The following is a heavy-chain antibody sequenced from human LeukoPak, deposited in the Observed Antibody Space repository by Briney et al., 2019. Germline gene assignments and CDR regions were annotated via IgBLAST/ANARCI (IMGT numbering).Heavy chain of an antibody. CDR3: ARDGAPEAADDAFDV. J-gene: IGHJ3*01. D-gene: IGHD6-13*01. CDR2: IYYSGST. CDR1: GGSISSYY. Sequence: SETLSLTCTVSGGSISSYYWSWVRQPPGKGLEWIGYIYYSGSTNYNPSLKSRVTISVDTSKNQFSLKLRSVTAADTAVYYCARDGAPEAADDAFDVWGQGTMVTVSS. V-gene: IGHV4-59*01.